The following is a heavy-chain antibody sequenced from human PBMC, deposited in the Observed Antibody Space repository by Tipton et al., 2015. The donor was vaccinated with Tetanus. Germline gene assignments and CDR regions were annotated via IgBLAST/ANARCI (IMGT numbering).Heavy chain of an antibody. J-gene: IGHJ4*02. CDR3: AREYDYGDYALDY. CDR1: GFTFSSYA. V-gene: IGHV3-23*01. D-gene: IGHD4-17*01. CDR2: ISGSGGST. Sequence: SLRLSCAASGFTFSSYAMSWVRQAPGKGLEWVSAISGSGGSTYYADSVKGRFTISRDNSKNTLYLQMNSLRAEDTAVYYCAREYDYGDYALDYWGQGTLVTVSS.